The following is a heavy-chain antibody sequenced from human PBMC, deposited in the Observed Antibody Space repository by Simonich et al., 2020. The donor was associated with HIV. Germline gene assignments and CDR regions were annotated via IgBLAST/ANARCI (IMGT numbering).Heavy chain of an antibody. CDR2: IYYIGST. D-gene: IGHD6-19*01. J-gene: IGHJ2*01. V-gene: IGHV4-39*01. CDR3: ARPGLAVAGPTYWYFDL. CDR1: GGSISSSSYY. Sequence: QLQLQESGPGLVKPSETLSLTCSVSGGSISSSSYYWGWIRQPPGKGLEWIGSIYYIGSTSYNPSLQSRVTISVDTSKNQFSLNLSSVTAADTAVYYCARPGLAVAGPTYWYFDLWGRGTLVTVSS.